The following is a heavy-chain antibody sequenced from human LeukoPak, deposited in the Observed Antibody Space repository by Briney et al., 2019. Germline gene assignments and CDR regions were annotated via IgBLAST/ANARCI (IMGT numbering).Heavy chain of an antibody. CDR3: ARGSWGNFDY. Sequence: SETLSLTCTVSGGSISSSSYYWGWIRQPPGMGLEWIGSIYYSGSTYYNPSLKSRVTISVDTSKNQFSLKLSSVTAADTAVYYCARGSWGNFDYWGQGTLVTVSS. CDR2: IYYSGST. V-gene: IGHV4-39*01. CDR1: GGSISSSSYY. D-gene: IGHD3-16*01. J-gene: IGHJ4*02.